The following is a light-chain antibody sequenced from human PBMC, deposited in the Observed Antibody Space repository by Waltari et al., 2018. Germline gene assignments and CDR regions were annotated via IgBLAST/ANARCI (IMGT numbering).Light chain of an antibody. CDR2: KAS. J-gene: IGKJ4*01. V-gene: IGKV1-5*03. CDR1: QSSNIW. Sequence: DIQMTQSPSTLSASVGDRVTITCRASQSSNIWLAWYQQKPGQAPKFLLYKASNLQSGVPSRFSGSGSGTEFTLTISSLQPEDFATYYCHQTNSFPLTFGGGTKVEIK. CDR3: HQTNSFPLT.